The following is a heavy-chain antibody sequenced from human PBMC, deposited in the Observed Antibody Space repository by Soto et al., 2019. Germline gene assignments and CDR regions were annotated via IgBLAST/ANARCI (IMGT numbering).Heavy chain of an antibody. CDR2: ISGSGGST. CDR1: GFTFSSYA. CDR3: ARRSSGWYFDY. D-gene: IGHD6-19*01. V-gene: IGHV3-23*01. Sequence: GGSLRLSCAASGFTFSSYAMNWVRQAPGKGLEWVSVISGSGGSTYYADSVKGRFTISRDNSKNTLYLQMNSLRAEDTAVYYCARRSSGWYFDYWGQGTLVTVFS. J-gene: IGHJ4*02.